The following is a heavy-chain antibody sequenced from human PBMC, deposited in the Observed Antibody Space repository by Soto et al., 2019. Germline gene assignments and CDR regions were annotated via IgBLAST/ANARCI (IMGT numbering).Heavy chain of an antibody. CDR2: IVVGSGNT. CDR3: AATPADSSGYYDIAWYFDL. D-gene: IGHD3-22*01. J-gene: IGHJ2*01. Sequence: QMQLVQSGPEVKKPGTSVKFSCKASGFTFTSSAVQWVRQARGQRLEWIGWIVVGSGNTNYAQKFQERVTITRDMSTSTAYMELSSLRSEDTAVYYCAATPADSSGYYDIAWYFDLWGRGTLVTVSS. V-gene: IGHV1-58*01. CDR1: GFTFTSSA.